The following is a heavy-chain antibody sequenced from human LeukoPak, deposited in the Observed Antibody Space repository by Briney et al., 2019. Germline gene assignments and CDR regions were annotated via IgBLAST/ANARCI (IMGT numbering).Heavy chain of an antibody. D-gene: IGHD6-19*01. Sequence: AASVKVSCKASGYTFTSYGISWVRQAPGQGLEWMGWISAYNGNTNYAQKLQGRVTMTTDTSTSTAYMELSSLRSEDTAVYYCARDGIAVAGTRFDPWGQGTLVTVSS. CDR1: GYTFTSYG. J-gene: IGHJ5*02. CDR2: ISAYNGNT. CDR3: ARDGIAVAGTRFDP. V-gene: IGHV1-18*01.